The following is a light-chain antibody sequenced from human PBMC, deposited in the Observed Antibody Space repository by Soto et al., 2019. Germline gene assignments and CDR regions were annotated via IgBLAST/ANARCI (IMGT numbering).Light chain of an antibody. CDR1: SSDVSGHNS. J-gene: IGLJ3*02. V-gene: IGLV2-8*01. CDR2: EVN. CDR3: SSYADSSNLV. Sequence: QSALTQPPSASGSPGQSVTISCTGTSSDVSGHNSVSWYQQHPGKAPKLMIYEVNKRPSGVPDRFSGSKSGNTASLTVSGLQAEDEADYYCSSYADSSNLVFGGGTKVTVL.